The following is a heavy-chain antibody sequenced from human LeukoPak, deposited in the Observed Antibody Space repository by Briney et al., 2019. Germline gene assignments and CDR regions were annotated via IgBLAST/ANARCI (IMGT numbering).Heavy chain of an antibody. Sequence: GGSLRLSCAASGFIFSSYWTTWVRQAPGKGLEWVANINPDGSEKYYVDSVKDRFTISRDNVKNSLYLQMNGLRAEDTAIYYCARGVGTANYYTDWGQGTLVTVSS. CDR1: GFIFSSYW. V-gene: IGHV3-7*01. D-gene: IGHD1-7*01. J-gene: IGHJ4*02. CDR2: INPDGSEK. CDR3: ARGVGTANYYTD.